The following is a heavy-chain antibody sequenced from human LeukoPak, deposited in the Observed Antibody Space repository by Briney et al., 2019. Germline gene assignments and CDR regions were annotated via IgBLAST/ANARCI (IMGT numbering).Heavy chain of an antibody. Sequence: SETLSLTCTVSGASIRSYYWSWIRQPPGKGLEWIGYIYYSGSTNYNPSLKSRVTMSVDTSKNQFSLNLTSVTAADTAVYYCARSPSNSPDYWGQGNLVTVSS. CDR1: GASIRSYY. CDR2: IYYSGST. D-gene: IGHD2/OR15-2a*01. V-gene: IGHV4-59*08. J-gene: IGHJ4*02. CDR3: ARSPSNSPDY.